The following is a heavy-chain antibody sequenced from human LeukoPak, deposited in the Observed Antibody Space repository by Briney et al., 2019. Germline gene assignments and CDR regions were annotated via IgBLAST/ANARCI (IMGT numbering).Heavy chain of an antibody. V-gene: IGHV3-74*01. CDR1: GLTFSSIW. J-gene: IGHJ4*02. CDR2: INSDGSSR. D-gene: IGHD3-10*01. CDR3: ANTHMVYYDY. Sequence: GGSLRLSCAASGLTFSSIWMHWVRQAPGKGLVWVSRINSDGSSRSYADSVKGRFTISRDNAKNTLYLQMNSLRAEDTAVYYCANTHMVYYDYWGQGTLVTVSS.